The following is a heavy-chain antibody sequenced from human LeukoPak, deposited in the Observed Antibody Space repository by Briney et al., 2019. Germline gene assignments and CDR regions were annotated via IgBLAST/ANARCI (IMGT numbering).Heavy chain of an antibody. CDR3: AKGLYDTSGEYYFDY. D-gene: IGHD3-22*01. CDR1: GFTFANYG. J-gene: IGHJ4*02. V-gene: IGHV3-30*18. CDR2: ISFDGSNK. Sequence: GGSLRLSCAASGFTFANYGLHWVRQAPGKGLEWVAVISFDGSNKYYADSVKGRFTISRDNSKNTLYLQTNSLRAEDTAVYYCAKGLYDTSGEYYFDYWGQGTLVTVSS.